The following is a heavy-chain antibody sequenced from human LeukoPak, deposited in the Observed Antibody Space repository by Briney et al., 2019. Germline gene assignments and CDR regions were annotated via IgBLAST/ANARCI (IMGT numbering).Heavy chain of an antibody. CDR3: ARPAPSNYYDSSGYGD. D-gene: IGHD3-22*01. Sequence: PGGSLRLSCAASGFTVSSNYMSWVRQAPGKGLEWIGSIYYSGSTYYNPSLKSRVTISVDTSKNQFSLKLSSVTAADTAVYYCARPAPSNYYDSSGYGDWGQGTLVTVSS. J-gene: IGHJ4*02. CDR1: GFTVSSNY. V-gene: IGHV4-39*01. CDR2: IYYSGST.